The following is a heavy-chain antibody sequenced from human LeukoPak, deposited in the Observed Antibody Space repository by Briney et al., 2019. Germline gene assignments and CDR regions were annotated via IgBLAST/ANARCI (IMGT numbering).Heavy chain of an antibody. Sequence: GGSLRLSCAASGFTFSSYSMDWVRQAPGKGLEWVSFISSSSSTIYYADSVKGRFTISRDNAKNSLYLQMNSLRAEDTAVYYCARDRGGSYSAIDYWGQGTLVTVSS. D-gene: IGHD1-26*01. CDR2: ISSSSSTI. J-gene: IGHJ4*02. CDR3: ARDRGGSYSAIDY. CDR1: GFTFSSYS. V-gene: IGHV3-48*04.